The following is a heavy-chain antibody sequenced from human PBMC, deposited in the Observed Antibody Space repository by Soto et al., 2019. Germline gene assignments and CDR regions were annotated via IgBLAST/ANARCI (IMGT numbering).Heavy chain of an antibody. D-gene: IGHD6-19*01. CDR1: GYTFTRYN. CDR3: ARGVAGPLHWFDP. V-gene: IGHV1-3*01. Sequence: ASVKVSCKASGYTFTRYNVHWVRQAPGQRLEWMGWINPGSGRTRYSQNFQGRVTFTRDTSASTAYMELSSLRSEDTAVYYCARGVAGPLHWFDPWGQGTLVTVSS. CDR2: INPGSGRT. J-gene: IGHJ5*02.